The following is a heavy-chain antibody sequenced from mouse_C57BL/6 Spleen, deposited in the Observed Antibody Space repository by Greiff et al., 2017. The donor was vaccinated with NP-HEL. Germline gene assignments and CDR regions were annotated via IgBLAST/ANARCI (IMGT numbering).Heavy chain of an antibody. CDR1: GYTFTDYE. Sequence: QVQLQQSGAELVRPGASVPLSCKASGYTFTDYEMHWVTQTPLHGLEWIGAIYPATGGTSYNQKFKGKAILTAAKSSSTAYLALRSLTSEDSAVYYCTTGADYWGQGTMVTVSA. V-gene: IGHV1-15*01. CDR3: TTGADY. J-gene: IGHJ3*01. D-gene: IGHD4-1*01. CDR2: IYPATGGT.